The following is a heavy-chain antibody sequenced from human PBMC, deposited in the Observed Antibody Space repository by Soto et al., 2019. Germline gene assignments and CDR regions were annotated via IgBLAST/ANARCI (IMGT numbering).Heavy chain of an antibody. CDR1: GYTFTVYY. V-gene: IGHV1-2*02. J-gene: IGHJ4*02. CDR2: INPKSGGT. Sequence: ASVKVSCKASGYTFTVYYMHCVVQAPGQWLDWMGCINPKSGGTDYAQKFQGRVTMTRDTSSSSAYMELSSLRSDDTAVYYCAKANSGDDDEFDYWGQGTQVTVSS. CDR3: AKANSGDDDEFDY. D-gene: IGHD5-12*01.